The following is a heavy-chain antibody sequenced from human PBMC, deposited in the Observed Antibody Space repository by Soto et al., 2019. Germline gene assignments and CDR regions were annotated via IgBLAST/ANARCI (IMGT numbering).Heavy chain of an antibody. Sequence: SETLSLTCLVSGGSINNSTYYWGWIRQPPGKGLEWIGSIYYSGATYYNPSLRSRITISMDRSKNHFSLKLTSVTAADAAIYYCAPVGIGTTTVDYWGQGTLVTVSS. J-gene: IGHJ4*02. D-gene: IGHD5-12*01. CDR3: APVGIGTTTVDY. CDR1: GGSINNSTYY. V-gene: IGHV4-39*02. CDR2: IYYSGAT.